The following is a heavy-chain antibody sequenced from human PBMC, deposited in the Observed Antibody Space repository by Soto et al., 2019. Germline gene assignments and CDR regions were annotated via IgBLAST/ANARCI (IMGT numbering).Heavy chain of an antibody. Sequence: QLQLQESGPGLVKPSETLSLTCTVSGGSISSSSYYWGWIRQPPGKGLEWIGSIYYSGSTYYNPSLMIRVTISVDTSKNQFSLKLSSVTAADTAVYYCASSQTPSYSSGWYGDFDYWGQGTLVTVSS. CDR2: IYYSGST. CDR3: ASSQTPSYSSGWYGDFDY. V-gene: IGHV4-39*01. CDR1: GGSISSSSYY. J-gene: IGHJ4*02. D-gene: IGHD6-19*01.